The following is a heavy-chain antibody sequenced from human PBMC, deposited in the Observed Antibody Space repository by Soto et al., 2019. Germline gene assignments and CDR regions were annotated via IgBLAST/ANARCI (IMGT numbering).Heavy chain of an antibody. Sequence: PGGSLRLSCVASGFTFSGYWMGWIRHSPGRGLEWVASIKEDGSEKYYVASVKGRFTVSRDNAKSALYLQMSSLRADDTAVYYCASDLVGASDSYGLDVWGQGTPVTVSS. CDR3: ASDLVGASDSYGLDV. J-gene: IGHJ6*02. CDR1: GFTFSGYW. V-gene: IGHV3-7*03. D-gene: IGHD1-26*01. CDR2: IKEDGSEK.